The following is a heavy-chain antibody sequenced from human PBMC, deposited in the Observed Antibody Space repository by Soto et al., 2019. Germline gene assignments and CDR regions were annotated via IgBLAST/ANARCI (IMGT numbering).Heavy chain of an antibody. Sequence: QVQFVQSGAEVKKPGASVKVSCKASGYTFTAYTIHWVRQAPGQSLEWMGWINAANGATKYSEKFQGRVTITRDTSARPAYMDLSSLSSKDTAVYFCARVSFETSGFADYWGQGTLVTVSS. D-gene: IGHD5-12*01. J-gene: IGHJ4*02. CDR2: INAANGAT. V-gene: IGHV1-3*01. CDR3: ARVSFETSGFADY. CDR1: GYTFTAYT.